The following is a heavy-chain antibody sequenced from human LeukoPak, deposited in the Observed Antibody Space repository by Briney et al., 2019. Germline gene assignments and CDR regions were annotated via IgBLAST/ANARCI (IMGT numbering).Heavy chain of an antibody. CDR3: AKAPLTIAVAGTTFDY. CDR2: ISGSGGGT. Sequence: GGSLRLSCAASGFTFSSYAMSWVRQAPGKGLEWVSAISGSGGGTYYADSVKGRFTISRDNSKNTLYLQMSSLRAEDTAIYFCAKAPLTIAVAGTTFDYWGQGTLVTVSS. V-gene: IGHV3-23*01. CDR1: GFTFSSYA. J-gene: IGHJ4*02. D-gene: IGHD6-19*01.